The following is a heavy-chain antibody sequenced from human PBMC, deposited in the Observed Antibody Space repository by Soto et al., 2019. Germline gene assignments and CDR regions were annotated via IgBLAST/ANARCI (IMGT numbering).Heavy chain of an antibody. CDR2: IYYSGST. J-gene: IGHJ6*02. Sequence: PSETLSLTCTVSGGSVSSGSYYWSWIRQPPGKGLEWIGYIYYSGSTNYNPSLKSRVTISVDTSKNQFSLKLSSVTAADTAVYYCARGGFVRHSSPSVPLYYYGMDVWGQGTKVTVSS. CDR3: ARGGFVRHSSPSVPLYYYGMDV. CDR1: GGSVSSGSYY. D-gene: IGHD6-6*01. V-gene: IGHV4-61*01.